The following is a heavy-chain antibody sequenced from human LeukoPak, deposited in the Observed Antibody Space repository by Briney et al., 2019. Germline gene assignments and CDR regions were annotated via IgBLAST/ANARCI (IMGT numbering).Heavy chain of an antibody. J-gene: IGHJ4*02. D-gene: IGHD2-2*01. Sequence: PGGPLSLSCAASGFTFGSYAMSWSRKPPGRGLEWVSAISGSGGSTYYADSVKGRFTISRDNSKNTLYLQMNSLRAEDTAVYYCARELVPFDYWGQGTLVTVSS. V-gene: IGHV3-23*01. CDR2: ISGSGGST. CDR1: GFTFGSYA. CDR3: ARELVPFDY.